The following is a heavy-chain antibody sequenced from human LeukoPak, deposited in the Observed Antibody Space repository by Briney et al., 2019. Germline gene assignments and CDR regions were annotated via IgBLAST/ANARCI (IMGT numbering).Heavy chain of an antibody. CDR3: ARGVTQ. J-gene: IGHJ4*02. Sequence: TSETLCLTCTVSGVSIGDYYLSWIRQPPGKGLEWIWYIYYTGSTSYNPSLLSRLTISIDTSKNQFSLRLTSVAAADKAVYFCARGVTQWGQGTLVTVSS. D-gene: IGHD2-21*02. CDR1: GVSIGDYY. CDR2: IYYTGST. V-gene: IGHV4-59*01.